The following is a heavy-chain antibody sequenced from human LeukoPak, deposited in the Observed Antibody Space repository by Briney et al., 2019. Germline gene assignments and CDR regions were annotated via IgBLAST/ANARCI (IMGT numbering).Heavy chain of an antibody. D-gene: IGHD1-26*01. J-gene: IGHJ5*02. CDR3: HALRGSDWNH. CDR1: GGSISSGSYY. Sequence: SQTLSLTCTVSGGSISSGSYYWSWLRQPPGKGLEWIGEINHSGSTNYNPSLKRRVTISVDTSNNQYSLKLSSVAAAATAVYYCHALRGSDWNHWGQGTLVTVSS. CDR2: INHSGST. V-gene: IGHV4-39*07.